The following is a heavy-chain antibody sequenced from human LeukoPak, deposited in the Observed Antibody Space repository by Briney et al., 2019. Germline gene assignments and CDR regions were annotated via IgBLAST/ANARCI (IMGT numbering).Heavy chain of an antibody. Sequence: TGGSLRLSCAASGFTFGPFWMHWVRQAPGKGLVWVSRINSDGRTTNYADSVKGRFTISRDNAKNMVYLQMNSLRVEDTAVYYCVRDQGRYFFDYWGQGTLVTVSS. CDR2: INSDGRTT. J-gene: IGHJ4*02. V-gene: IGHV3-74*01. D-gene: IGHD1-14*01. CDR1: GFTFGPFW. CDR3: VRDQGRYFFDY.